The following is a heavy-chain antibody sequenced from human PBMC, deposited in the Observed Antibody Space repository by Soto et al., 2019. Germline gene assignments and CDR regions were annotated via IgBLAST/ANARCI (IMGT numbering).Heavy chain of an antibody. CDR1: GDSITNSRW. V-gene: IGHV4-4*02. CDR2: ILHSGET. D-gene: IGHD6-19*01. Sequence: QVQLQESGPGLVKPSGTLSLTCAVSGDSITNSRWWTWVRQPPGKGLEWIGDILHSGETNYNPSLKSRVFISVDKSQNQFSLRVSSVTAADTAVYYCAYSTGWYRHDVWGQGTSVTSSS. J-gene: IGHJ3*01. CDR3: AYSTGWYRHDV.